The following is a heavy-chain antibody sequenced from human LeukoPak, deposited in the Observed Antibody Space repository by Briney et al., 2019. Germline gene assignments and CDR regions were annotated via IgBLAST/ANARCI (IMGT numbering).Heavy chain of an antibody. CDR2: IYPGDSDT. D-gene: IGHD3-10*01. CDR3: ATNTMFRGIHAFDI. Sequence: HGESLKISCNGTEYSFTGYWIGWVRQMPGKGLEWMGIIYPGDSDTRYSPSFQGQVTISADKSISTAYLQWSSLKASDSAMYYCATNTMFRGIHAFDIWGQGTMVTVSS. CDR1: EYSFTGYW. J-gene: IGHJ3*02. V-gene: IGHV5-51*01.